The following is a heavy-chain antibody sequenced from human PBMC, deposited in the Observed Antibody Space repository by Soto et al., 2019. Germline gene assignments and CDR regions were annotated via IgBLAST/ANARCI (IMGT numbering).Heavy chain of an antibody. Sequence: EVQLLESGGGLVQPGGSLRLSCAASGFTFSSYGMGWVRQAPGKGLEWVSAISGSGGSTYYADSVKGQFTISRDNSKNTLYLPMNSLRAEDTAVYYCANAQVVGATTPFDYWGQGPLVTVSS. D-gene: IGHD1-26*01. V-gene: IGHV3-23*01. J-gene: IGHJ4*02. CDR3: ANAQVVGATTPFDY. CDR1: GFTFSSYG. CDR2: ISGSGGST.